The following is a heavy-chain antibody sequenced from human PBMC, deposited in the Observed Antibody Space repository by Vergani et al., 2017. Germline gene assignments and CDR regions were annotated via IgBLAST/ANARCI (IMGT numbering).Heavy chain of an antibody. V-gene: IGHV3-23*05. J-gene: IGHJ4*02. D-gene: IGHD3-10*01. CDR2: IFSRGDST. CDR1: GFTLSDYP. Sequence: EVQLLESGGGLAQPGGSLRLLCAASGFTLSDYPMSWVRQAPGKGLEWVSGIFSRGDSTYYADSVRGRFTISRDNSESTVSLQMSRLRADDTAVYYCGRYLGGIGGYYIDHWGQGTPVTVSS. CDR3: GRYLGGIGGYYIDH.